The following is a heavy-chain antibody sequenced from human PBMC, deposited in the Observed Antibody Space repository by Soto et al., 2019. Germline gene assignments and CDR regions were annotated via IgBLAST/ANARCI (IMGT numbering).Heavy chain of an antibody. D-gene: IGHD2-15*01. CDR2: IMPIFGRP. CDR3: ATLLKEACIGGCYHYGMGV. J-gene: IGHJ6*02. CDR1: GGTFNNYA. Sequence: QVQLVQSGAEVKKPGSSVKVSCKASGGTFNNYAFSWVRQAPGQGLEWLGGIMPIFGRPDYAQKFRDRVTITGDEPMAAARVGLSSLGSEDTAVYYCATLLKEACIGGCYHYGMGVWGQWPTVTVSS. V-gene: IGHV1-69*12.